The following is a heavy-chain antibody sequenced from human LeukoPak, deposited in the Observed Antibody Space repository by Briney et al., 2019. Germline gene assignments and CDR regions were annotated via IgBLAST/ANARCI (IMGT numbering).Heavy chain of an antibody. Sequence: AAVKDSTLPSGHGFAIYCIHGLGPPPGQGLEWMGIINPSGGSTTYAQKFQGRLTMASDTSTSTVYMELSSLRSEDTAMYYCTRPSAYSKETDSCGERTMVTVSS. CDR3: TRPSAYSKETDS. V-gene: IGHV1-46*01. CDR2: INPSGGST. D-gene: IGHD2-15*01. CDR1: GHGFAIYC. J-gene: IGHJ3*02.